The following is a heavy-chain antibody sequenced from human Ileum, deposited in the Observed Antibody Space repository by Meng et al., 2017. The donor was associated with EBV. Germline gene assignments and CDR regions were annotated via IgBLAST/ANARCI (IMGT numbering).Heavy chain of an antibody. CDR1: GFTTSSTS. V-gene: IGHV3-53*01. CDR2: FYSAGTT. J-gene: IGHJ4*02. D-gene: IGHD6-19*01. CDR3: ASQAPGYRSGWGL. Sequence: EVQLVESGGGLIQPGGFLRLSCAASGFTTSSTSMSWVRQAPGKGLEWVSVFYSAGTTYYADSVRGRFTISRDNSKNTLYLQMNSLRAEDTAVYYCASQAPGYRSGWGLWGQGTLVTVSS.